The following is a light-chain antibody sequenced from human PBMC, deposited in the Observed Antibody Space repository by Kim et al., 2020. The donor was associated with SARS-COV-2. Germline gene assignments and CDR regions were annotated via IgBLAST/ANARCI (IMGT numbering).Light chain of an antibody. J-gene: IGKJ4*01. CDR3: QQRNSWPPAVT. CDR2: DAS. Sequence: PGERAPLSCRASQNIYTYLAWYQQRPGQAPRLLFYDASNRATGVPDRFSGSGSGTDFTLTISSLEPEDFSIYYCQQRNSWPPAVTFGGGTKVDIK. CDR1: QNIYTY. V-gene: IGKV3-11*01.